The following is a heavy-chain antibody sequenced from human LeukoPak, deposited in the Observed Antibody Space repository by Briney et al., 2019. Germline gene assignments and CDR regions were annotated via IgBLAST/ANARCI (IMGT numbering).Heavy chain of an antibody. Sequence: SETLSLTCTVSGGSVSSGSYYWSWIRQPPGKGLEWIGYIYYSGSTNYNPSLKSRVTISVDTSKNQFSLKLSSVTAADTAVYYCARAGDVAAAGNWFDPWGQGTLVTVSS. V-gene: IGHV4-61*01. CDR2: IYYSGST. CDR1: GGSVSSGSYY. J-gene: IGHJ5*02. CDR3: ARAGDVAAAGNWFDP. D-gene: IGHD6-13*01.